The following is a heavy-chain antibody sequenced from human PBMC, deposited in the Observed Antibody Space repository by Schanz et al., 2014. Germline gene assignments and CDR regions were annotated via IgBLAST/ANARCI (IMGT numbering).Heavy chain of an antibody. CDR1: GFTFSSYG. V-gene: IGHV3-33*06. CDR2: VCYDGSKK. CDR3: VKDLQRELLRDDHYYGMDV. J-gene: IGHJ6*02. Sequence: LVESGGDVVQPGRSLRLSCAASGFTFSSYGMHWVRQVPGKGLEWVAVVCYDGSKKYYADSVKGRFTTSRDNSKNTMYLQMNSLRAEDTAVYYCVKDLQRELLRDDHYYGMDVWGQGTTVTVSS. D-gene: IGHD1-26*01.